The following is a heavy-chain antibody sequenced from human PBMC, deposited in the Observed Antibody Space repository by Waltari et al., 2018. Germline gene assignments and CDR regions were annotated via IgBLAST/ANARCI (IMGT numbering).Heavy chain of an antibody. Sequence: QVQLQESGPGLVKPSETLSLTCAVSGYSISSGYYWGWIRQPPGTGLEWIGSIYHSGRTYYNPSLRRRVTISVETAKNQFSLKLSSVTAADTAVYYCARDRDVGSFDPWGQGTLVTVSS. D-gene: IGHD3-10*02. V-gene: IGHV4-38-2*02. CDR3: ARDRDVGSFDP. CDR1: GYSISSGYY. CDR2: IYHSGRT. J-gene: IGHJ5*02.